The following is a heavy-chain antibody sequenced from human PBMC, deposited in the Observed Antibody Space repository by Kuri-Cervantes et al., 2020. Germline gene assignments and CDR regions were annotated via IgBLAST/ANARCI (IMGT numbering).Heavy chain of an antibody. CDR3: ASWYYDSSGYPPDWFDP. CDR2: INHSGST. J-gene: IGHJ5*02. V-gene: IGHV4-34*01. CDR1: GGSFSGYY. Sequence: SETLSLTCAVYGGSFSGYYWSWIRQPPGKGLEWIGEINHSGSTYYNPSLKSRVTISVDTSKNQFPLKLSSVTAADTAVYYCASWYYDSSGYPPDWFDPWGQGTLVTVSS. D-gene: IGHD3-22*01.